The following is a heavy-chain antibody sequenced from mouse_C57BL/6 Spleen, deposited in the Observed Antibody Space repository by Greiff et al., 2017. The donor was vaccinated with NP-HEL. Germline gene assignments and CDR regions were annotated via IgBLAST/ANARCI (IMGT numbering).Heavy chain of an antibody. CDR3: ARRENWDYFDY. D-gene: IGHD4-1*01. V-gene: IGHV1-61*01. Sequence: QVQLQQPGAELVRPGSSVKLSCKASGYTFTSYWMDWVKQRPGQGLEWIGNIYPSDSETHYNQKFKDKATLTVDKSSSTAYMQLSSLTSEDSAVYYCARRENWDYFDYWGQGTTLTVSS. J-gene: IGHJ2*01. CDR2: IYPSDSET. CDR1: GYTFTSYW.